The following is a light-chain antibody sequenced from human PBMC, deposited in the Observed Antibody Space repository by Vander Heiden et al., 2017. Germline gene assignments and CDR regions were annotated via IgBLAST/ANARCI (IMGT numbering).Light chain of an antibody. V-gene: IGKV1-39*01. CDR3: QQGYSTPPT. J-gene: IGKJ2*01. CDR2: AAS. CDR1: QSISSY. Sequence: IQMTQSPSSLSASVGDRVTITCRASQSISSYLNWYQQKPGKAPKLLIYAASSLQSGVPSRFSGSGSGTDFTLTISRLQPEDFATYYWQQGYSTPPTFGQGTKLEIK.